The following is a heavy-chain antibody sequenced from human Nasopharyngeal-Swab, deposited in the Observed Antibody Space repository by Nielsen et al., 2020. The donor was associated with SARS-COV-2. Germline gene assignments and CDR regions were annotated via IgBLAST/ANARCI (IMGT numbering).Heavy chain of an antibody. Sequence: GESLKISCAASGFTFSSYWMHWVRQAPGKGLVWVSRINSDGSSTSYADSVKGRFTISRDNAKNTLYLQMNSLRAEDTAVYYCAKDLGIVVVPAAIGPDYWGQGTLVTVSS. CDR1: GFTFSSYW. CDR3: AKDLGIVVVPAAIGPDY. CDR2: INSDGSST. D-gene: IGHD2-2*01. V-gene: IGHV3-74*01. J-gene: IGHJ4*02.